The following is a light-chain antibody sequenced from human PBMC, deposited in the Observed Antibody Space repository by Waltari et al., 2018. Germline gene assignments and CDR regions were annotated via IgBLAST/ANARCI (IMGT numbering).Light chain of an antibody. CDR2: DVI. Sequence: QSALSKPRSVSGSPGQSVTISCTGATSDGGDFTYDSWYQAHAGKAPKLMIYDVIKRPSGVPYRFSGSKSGYTASLTISRLQAEDEADYYFCSYAASDVVFGGGTKLTVL. V-gene: IGLV2-11*01. J-gene: IGLJ2*01. CDR1: TSDGGDFTY. CDR3: CSYAASDVV.